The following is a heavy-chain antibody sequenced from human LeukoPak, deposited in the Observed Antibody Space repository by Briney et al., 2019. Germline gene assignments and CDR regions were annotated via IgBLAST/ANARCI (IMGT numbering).Heavy chain of an antibody. V-gene: IGHV6-1*01. CDR1: GDSVSSNSAA. CDR3: ARVGGLAAAGIFGAFDI. CDR2: TYYRSKWYY. Sequence: SQTLSLTCAISGDSVSSNSAAWNWIRQSPSRGLEWLGWTYYRSKWYYDYALSVKSRITINPDTSKNQFSLQLNSVTPEDTAVYYCARVGGLAAAGIFGAFDIWGQGTMVTVSS. J-gene: IGHJ3*02. D-gene: IGHD6-13*01.